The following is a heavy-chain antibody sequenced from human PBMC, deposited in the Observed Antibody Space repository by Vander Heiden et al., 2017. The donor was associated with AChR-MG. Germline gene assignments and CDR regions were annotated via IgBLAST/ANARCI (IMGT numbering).Heavy chain of an antibody. CDR1: GFTFDDYA. CDR2: ISWNSGSI. Sequence: EVQLVESGGGLVQPGRSLRLSCAASGFTFDDYAMHWVRQAPGKGLEWVSGISWNSGSIGYADSVKGRFTISRDNAKNSLYLQMNSLRAEDTALYYCAKVPILRSTVTLILFDYWGQGTLVTVSS. CDR3: AKVPILRSTVTLILFDY. D-gene: IGHD4-17*01. V-gene: IGHV3-9*01. J-gene: IGHJ4*02.